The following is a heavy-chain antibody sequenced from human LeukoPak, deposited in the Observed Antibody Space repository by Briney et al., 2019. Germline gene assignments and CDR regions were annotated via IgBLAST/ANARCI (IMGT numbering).Heavy chain of an antibody. V-gene: IGHV1-2*02. J-gene: IGHJ3*02. CDR3: AREFYGGNHGVPGPDAFDI. CDR2: INPNSGDT. CDR1: RYTFTGYY. Sequence: ASVKVSCKASRYTFTGYYMHWVRQAPGQGLEWLGWINPNSGDTNYAQKFQGRVTMTRDMSTSTVYMELSRLRSDDTAVYYCAREFYGGNHGVPGPDAFDIWGQGTMVTVSS. D-gene: IGHD4-23*01.